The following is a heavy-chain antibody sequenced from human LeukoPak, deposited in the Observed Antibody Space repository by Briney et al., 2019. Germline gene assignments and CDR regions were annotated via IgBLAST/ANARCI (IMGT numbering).Heavy chain of an antibody. CDR2: INHSGST. CDR1: GGSFSGNS. Sequence: PSETLSLTCGVYGGSFSGNSWSWIRQPPGKGLEWIGEINHSGSTNYNPSLKSRVTISVDTSKNQFSLKLSSVTAADTAVYYCARRARGASGWTFGYWGQGTLVTVSS. CDR3: ARRARGASGWTFGY. V-gene: IGHV4-34*01. D-gene: IGHD6-19*01. J-gene: IGHJ4*02.